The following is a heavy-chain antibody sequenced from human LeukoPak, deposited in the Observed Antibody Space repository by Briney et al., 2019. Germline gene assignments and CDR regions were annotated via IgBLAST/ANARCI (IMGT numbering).Heavy chain of an antibody. J-gene: IGHJ4*02. V-gene: IGHV3-30*02. CDR2: IAHHGNNK. D-gene: IGHD6-19*01. Sequence: GGSLRLSCGASGFTFSSSAMHWVRQGPGKGLEWVAYIAHHGNNKYYADSVKGRFTISRDNSKGSLYLQMNSLRADDTAVYYCARVEGGYSSGWDFDYWGQGTLVTVSS. CDR3: ARVEGGYSSGWDFDY. CDR1: GFTFSSSA.